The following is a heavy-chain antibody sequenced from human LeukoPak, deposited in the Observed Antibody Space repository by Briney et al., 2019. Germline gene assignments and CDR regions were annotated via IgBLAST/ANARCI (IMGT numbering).Heavy chain of an antibody. Sequence: ASVKVSCKASGYTFTSYGISWVRQAPGQGLEWMGWISAYNGNTNYAQKLQGRVTMTTDTSTSTAYMELRSLRSDDTAVYYCARDRLRITIFGVAGNWFDPWGQGTLVTVSS. D-gene: IGHD3-3*01. CDR1: GYTFTSYG. J-gene: IGHJ5*02. CDR2: ISAYNGNT. V-gene: IGHV1-18*01. CDR3: ARDRLRITIFGVAGNWFDP.